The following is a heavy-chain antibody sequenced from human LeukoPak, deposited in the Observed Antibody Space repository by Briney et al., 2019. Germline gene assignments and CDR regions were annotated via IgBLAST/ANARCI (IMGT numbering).Heavy chain of an antibody. CDR3: AREVGGGYYGGNPFDY. Sequence: LETLSLTCTVSGGSISSYYWSWIRQPPGKGLEWIGYIYYSGSTNYNPSLKSRVTISVDTSKNQFSLKLSSVTAADTAVYYCAREVGGGYYGGNPFDYWGQGTLVTVSS. CDR1: GGSISSYY. J-gene: IGHJ4*02. D-gene: IGHD4-23*01. V-gene: IGHV4-59*01. CDR2: IYYSGST.